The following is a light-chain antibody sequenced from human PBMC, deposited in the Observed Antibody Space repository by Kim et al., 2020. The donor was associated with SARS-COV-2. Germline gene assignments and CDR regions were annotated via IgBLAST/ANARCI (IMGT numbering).Light chain of an antibody. V-gene: IGKV3-15*01. Sequence: EIVMTQSPATLSVSPGERATLSCRASQSVGSNLAWYQQKPGQAPRLLIYGASTRATGIPARFSGSGSGTEFTLTISSLQSEDFALYYCQQYNNWPPRTFGQGTKVDIK. CDR3: QQYNNWPPRT. CDR2: GAS. J-gene: IGKJ2*01. CDR1: QSVGSN.